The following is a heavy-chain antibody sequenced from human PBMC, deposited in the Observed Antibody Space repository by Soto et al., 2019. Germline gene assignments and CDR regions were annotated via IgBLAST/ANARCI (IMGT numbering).Heavy chain of an antibody. CDR2: FYSGST. D-gene: IGHD6-13*01. CDR3: ATTRGIAVGGSFDH. Sequence: QVQLQESGPGLVKPSETLSLTCIVSGASISSRSSYWGWIRQPPGKGLEWVGTFYSGSTYNNPSRKRRVTISVDTSKNQFSLKLSSVAAEDTAIYYCATTRGIAVGGSFDHWGQGTLVTVSS. J-gene: IGHJ5*02. V-gene: IGHV4-39*01. CDR1: GASISSRSSY.